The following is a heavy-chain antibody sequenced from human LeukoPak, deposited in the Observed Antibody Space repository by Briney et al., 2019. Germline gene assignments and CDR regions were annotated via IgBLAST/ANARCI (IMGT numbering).Heavy chain of an antibody. V-gene: IGHV3-7*01. D-gene: IGHD2-8*01. CDR3: AREEFDAPNTKQGGGWTTY. J-gene: IGHJ4*02. CDR2: IKQDGSEK. CDR1: GFTFSSYW. Sequence: SGGSLRLSCAASGFTFSSYWMSWVRQAPGKGLEWVANIKQDGSEKYYVDSVKGRFTISRDNAKNSLYLQMNSLRAEDTAVYYCAREEFDAPNTKQGGGWTTYWGQGTLVTVSS.